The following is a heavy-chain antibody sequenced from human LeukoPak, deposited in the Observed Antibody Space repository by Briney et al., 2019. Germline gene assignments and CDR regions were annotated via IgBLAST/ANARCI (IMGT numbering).Heavy chain of an antibody. J-gene: IGHJ4*02. D-gene: IGHD6-13*01. Sequence: ASVKVSCKASGYTFTSYAMHWVRQAPGQRLEWMGWINAGNGNTKYSQKFQGRVTITRDTSASTAYMELSSLRSEDTAVYYCARDWGEEQQLVRRAKGVPDYWGQGTLVTVSS. CDR2: INAGNGNT. V-gene: IGHV1-3*01. CDR1: GYTFTSYA. CDR3: ARDWGEEQQLVRRAKGVPDY.